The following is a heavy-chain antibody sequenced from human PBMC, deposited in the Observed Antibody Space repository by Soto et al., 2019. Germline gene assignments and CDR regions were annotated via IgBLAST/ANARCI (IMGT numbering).Heavy chain of an antibody. D-gene: IGHD6-19*01. CDR2: TYYRSKWYN. J-gene: IGHJ4*02. CDR3: TREFPYEVSSESYLDE. V-gene: IGHV6-1*01. Sequence: PAQSLSLTVRISWGRYFGNSGAFTWNLQSPLTGLEWLGRTYYRSKWYNDYAVSVKSRINVTPDTSKNQFSLHLNSVNPEDTAVYYCTREFPYEVSSESYLDEGGQGSLVTVSS. CDR1: WGRYFGNSGA.